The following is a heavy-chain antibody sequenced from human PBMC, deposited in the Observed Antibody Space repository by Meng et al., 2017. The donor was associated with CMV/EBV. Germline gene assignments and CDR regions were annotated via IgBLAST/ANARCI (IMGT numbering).Heavy chain of an antibody. CDR1: GYTFTSYG. J-gene: IGHJ4*02. V-gene: IGHV1-18*01. Sequence: ASVKVPCKASGYTFTSYGISWVRQAPGQGLEWMGWISAYNGNTNYAQKLQGRVTMTTDTSTSTAYMELRSLRSDDTAVYYCARDSTAAIPNTFDYWGQGTLVTVSS. D-gene: IGHD2-2*02. CDR3: ARDSTAAIPNTFDY. CDR2: ISAYNGNT.